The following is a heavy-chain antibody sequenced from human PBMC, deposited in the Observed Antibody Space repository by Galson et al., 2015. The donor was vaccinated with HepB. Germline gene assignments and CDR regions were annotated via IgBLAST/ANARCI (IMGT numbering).Heavy chain of an antibody. D-gene: IGHD1-26*01. Sequence: QSGAEVKKPGESLRISCKGSGYSFTSYWISWVRQMPGKGLEWMGRIDPSDSYTNYSPSFQGHVTISADKSISTAYLQWSSLKASDTAMYYCARHVSPLTWELLMDFFDYWGQGTLVTVSS. V-gene: IGHV5-10-1*01. CDR3: ARHVSPLTWELLMDFFDY. J-gene: IGHJ4*02. CDR1: GYSFTSYW. CDR2: IDPSDSYT.